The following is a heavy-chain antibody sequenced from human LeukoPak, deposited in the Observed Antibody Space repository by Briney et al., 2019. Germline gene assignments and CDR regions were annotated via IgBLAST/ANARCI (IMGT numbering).Heavy chain of an antibody. CDR3: AEASLRYFDWFSDY. CDR2: ISYDGSNK. D-gene: IGHD3-9*01. V-gene: IGHV3-30*18. CDR1: GFTFSSYA. Sequence: PGGSLRLSCAASGFTFSSYAMHWVRQAPGKGLEWVAVISYDGSNKYYADSVKGRFTISRDNSRNTLHLQMNSLRAEGTAVYSCAEASLRYFDWFSDYWGQGTLVTVSS. J-gene: IGHJ4*02.